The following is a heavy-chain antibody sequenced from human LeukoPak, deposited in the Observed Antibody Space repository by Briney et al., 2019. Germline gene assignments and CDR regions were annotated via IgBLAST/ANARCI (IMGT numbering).Heavy chain of an antibody. CDR3: ARSYSSSSFAEYFHY. D-gene: IGHD6-6*01. CDR1: GYTLATYY. Sequence: ASVKVSCKAFGYTLATYYIHWVRQAPGQGLEWMGWINSNTGVTNYAPKFQGRVSMTRDMSISTAYLELLNLRSDDTAMFYCARSYSSSSFAEYFHYWGQGTLVTVSS. J-gene: IGHJ1*01. CDR2: INSNTGVT. V-gene: IGHV1-2*02.